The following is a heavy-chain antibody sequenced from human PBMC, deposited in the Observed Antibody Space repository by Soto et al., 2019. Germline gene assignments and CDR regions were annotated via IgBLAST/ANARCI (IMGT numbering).Heavy chain of an antibody. J-gene: IGHJ4*02. CDR2: ISAYNGNT. Sequence: GASVKVSCKASGYTFIRYGITWVRQAPGQGLEWMGWISAYNGNTNYAQKLQGRATMTTDTSTSTAYMELRSLRSDDTAVYYCARDDSSGSFDYWGQGTLVTVSS. V-gene: IGHV1-18*01. CDR1: GYTFIRYG. CDR3: ARDDSSGSFDY. D-gene: IGHD3-22*01.